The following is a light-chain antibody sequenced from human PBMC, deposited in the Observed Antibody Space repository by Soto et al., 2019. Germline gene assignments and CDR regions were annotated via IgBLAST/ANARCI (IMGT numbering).Light chain of an antibody. V-gene: IGKV3-20*01. J-gene: IGKJ5*01. CDR2: GAS. CDR1: QSVSSSY. CDR3: QQYGSSPPIT. Sequence: EIVLTQPPGTLSLSPGERATLSCRASQSVSSSYLTWYQQKPGQAPRPLIYGASSRATGIPDRFSGSGSGTDFTLTISRLEPEDFAVYYCQQYGSSPPITFGQGTRLEIK.